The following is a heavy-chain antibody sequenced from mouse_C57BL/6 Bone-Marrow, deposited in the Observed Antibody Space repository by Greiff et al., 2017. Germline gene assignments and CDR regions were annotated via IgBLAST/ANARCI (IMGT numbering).Heavy chain of an antibody. CDR1: GYTFTSYW. CDR2: IYPGSGST. Sequence: VQLQQPGAELVKPGASVKMSCKASGYTFTSYWITWVKQRPGQGLEWIGDIYPGSGSTNYNEKFKSKATLTVDTSSSTAYMQLSSLTSEDSAVYYCARSDYYGSSYWYFDGWGTGTTVTVSS. CDR3: ARSDYYGSSYWYFDG. J-gene: IGHJ1*03. D-gene: IGHD1-1*01. V-gene: IGHV1-55*01.